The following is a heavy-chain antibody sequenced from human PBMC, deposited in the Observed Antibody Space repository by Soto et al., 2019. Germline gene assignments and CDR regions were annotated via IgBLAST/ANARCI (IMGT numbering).Heavy chain of an antibody. CDR1: GFTFSTYA. V-gene: IGHV3-30-3*01. J-gene: IGHJ4*02. Sequence: GALRLSCTASGFTFSTYAMHWVRQAPGKGLEWVALISYDGGNKYYADSVKGRFTISRDDSKNALYLQMNSLRAEDTAVYYCARKTARGYGDYFVYWGQGTLVTVSS. D-gene: IGHD4-17*01. CDR2: ISYDGGNK. CDR3: ARKTARGYGDYFVY.